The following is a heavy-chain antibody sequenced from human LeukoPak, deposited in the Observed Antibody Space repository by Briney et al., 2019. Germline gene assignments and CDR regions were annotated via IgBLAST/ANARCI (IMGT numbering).Heavy chain of an antibody. CDR2: TNPNSGNT. J-gene: IGHJ4*02. D-gene: IGHD6-13*01. CDR3: ARMALAAAGKSLGY. Sequence: ASVKVSCKASGYTFTSYDINWLRQATGQGLEWMGWTNPNSGNTSYAQKFQGRVTMTRNTSISTAYMELSSLRSEDTAVYYCARMALAAAGKSLGYWGQGTLVTVSS. V-gene: IGHV1-8*01. CDR1: GYTFTSYD.